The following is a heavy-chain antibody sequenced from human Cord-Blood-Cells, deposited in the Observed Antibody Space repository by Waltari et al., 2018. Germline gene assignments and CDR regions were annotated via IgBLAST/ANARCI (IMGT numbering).Heavy chain of an antibody. CDR1: GGSISSSSYY. V-gene: IGHV4-39*01. Sequence: QLQLQESGPGLVKPSETLSLTCTVSGGSISSSSYYWGWIRQPPGKGPEWIGSIYYSGSTYYNPSLKSRVTISVDTSKNQFSLKLSSVTAADTAVYYCARHGGYCSSTSCYLPNNWFDPWGQGTLVTVSS. CDR3: ARHGGYCSSTSCYLPNNWFDP. J-gene: IGHJ5*02. CDR2: IYYSGST. D-gene: IGHD2-2*01.